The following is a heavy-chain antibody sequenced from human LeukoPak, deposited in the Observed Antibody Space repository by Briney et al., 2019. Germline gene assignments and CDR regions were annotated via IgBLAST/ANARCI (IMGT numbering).Heavy chain of an antibody. CDR1: GFTFSKYA. V-gene: IGHV3-23*01. CDR2: ISGSGDST. Sequence: GESLKISCAASGFTFSKYAMTWVRQAPGKGLEWVSGISGSGDSTYYADSVRGRFTISRDNSKNTLYLQMNSLRAEDTAVYYCAKVPYSGYYDSGGYYYYFDYWGQGTLVTVSS. D-gene: IGHD3-22*01. CDR3: AKVPYSGYYDSGGYYYYFDY. J-gene: IGHJ4*02.